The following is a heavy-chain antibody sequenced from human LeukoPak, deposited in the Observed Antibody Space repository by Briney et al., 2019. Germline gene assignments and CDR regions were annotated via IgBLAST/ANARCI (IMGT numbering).Heavy chain of an antibody. D-gene: IGHD3-9*01. V-gene: IGHV3-20*04. CDR1: GFTFSNAW. CDR2: INWNGGST. J-gene: IGHJ6*03. Sequence: GGSLRLSCAASGFTFSNAWMSWVRQAPGKGLEWVSGINWNGGSTGYADSVKGRFTISRDNAKNSLYLQMNSLRAEDTALYYCARENVLRYFDWFRYYYYMDVWGKGTTVTVSS. CDR3: ARENVLRYFDWFRYYYYMDV.